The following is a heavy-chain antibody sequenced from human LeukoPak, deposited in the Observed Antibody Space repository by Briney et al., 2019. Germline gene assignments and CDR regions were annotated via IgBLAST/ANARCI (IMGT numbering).Heavy chain of an antibody. V-gene: IGHV3-23*01. J-gene: IGHJ6*03. CDR3: AKIGRSYDFWTGYYEEEVDYMDV. CDR1: GFTFSSYG. D-gene: IGHD3-3*01. CDR2: ISDSGVGT. Sequence: PGGSLRLSCAASGFTFSSYGMNWVRQAPGKVLEWLSGISDSGVGTKHADSVKGRFTISRDNSKNTLYLQMNSLRAEDTAVYYCAKIGRSYDFWTGYYEEEVDYMDVWGKGTTVTVSS.